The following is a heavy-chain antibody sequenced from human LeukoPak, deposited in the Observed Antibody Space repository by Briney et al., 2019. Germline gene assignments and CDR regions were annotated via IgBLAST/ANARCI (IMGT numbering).Heavy chain of an antibody. CDR1: GFSFSTYG. CDR3: VRGADTGYSSDS. D-gene: IGHD3-9*01. J-gene: IGHJ4*02. V-gene: IGHV3-30*02. CDR2: IQYDGNNK. Sequence: GGSLRLSCTASGFSFSTYGMHWVRQAPGKGLEWVAFIQYDGNNKYYADSVKDRFIISRDNSKNTLYLQMNSLRVEDTAVYYCVRGADTGYSSDSWGQGTLVTVSS.